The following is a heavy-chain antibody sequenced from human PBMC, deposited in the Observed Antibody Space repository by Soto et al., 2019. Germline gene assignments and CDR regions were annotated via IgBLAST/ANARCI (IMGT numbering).Heavy chain of an antibody. CDR2: ISSSSFTL. D-gene: IGHD6-13*01. CDR3: AKSSVWYPYFDS. Sequence: GGSLRLSCAASGFIFGSYTMNWVRQAPGKGLEWVSSISSSSFTLYYADSVKGRFSISRDNSRDTLFLQMNSLRAEDTAIYYCAKSSVWYPYFDSWGQGTLVTVSS. J-gene: IGHJ4*02. V-gene: IGHV3-48*01. CDR1: GFIFGSYT.